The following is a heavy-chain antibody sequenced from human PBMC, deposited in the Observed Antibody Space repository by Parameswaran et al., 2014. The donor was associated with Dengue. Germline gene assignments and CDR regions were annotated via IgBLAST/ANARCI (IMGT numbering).Heavy chain of an antibody. V-gene: IGHV3-21*03. CDR2: ISSSSRYI. J-gene: IGHJ6*03. CDR3: ARHPFGGAANNIYYYYYMDV. D-gene: IGHD3-10*01. Sequence: VRQAPGKGLEWVSSISSSSRYIYYADSVKGRFTISRDNAKNSLFLQMNSLRAEDTAVYYCARHPFGGAANNIYYYYYMDVWGKGTTVTVSS.